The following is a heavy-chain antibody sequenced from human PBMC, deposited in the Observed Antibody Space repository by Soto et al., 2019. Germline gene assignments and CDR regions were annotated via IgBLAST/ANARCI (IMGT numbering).Heavy chain of an antibody. D-gene: IGHD3-10*01. Sequence: ASVKVSCKVSGYTLTELSMHWVRQAPGKGLEWMGGFDPEDGETIYAQKFQGRVTMTEDTSTDTAYMELGSLRSEDTAVYYCATVVYYYGSGSYGWFDPWGQGTLVTVSS. CDR1: GYTLTELS. V-gene: IGHV1-24*01. J-gene: IGHJ5*02. CDR3: ATVVYYYGSGSYGWFDP. CDR2: FDPEDGET.